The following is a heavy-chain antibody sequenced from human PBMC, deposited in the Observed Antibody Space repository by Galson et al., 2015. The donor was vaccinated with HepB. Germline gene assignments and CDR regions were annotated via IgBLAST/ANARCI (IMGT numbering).Heavy chain of an antibody. CDR2: ISYDGSNK. CDR3: AKVGYGATGDAIY. CDR1: GFTFSSYG. V-gene: IGHV3-30*18. Sequence: SLRLSCAASGFTFSSYGMHWVRQAPGKGLEWVAVISYDGSNKYYADSVKGRFTISRANSKNTLYLQMNSLRAEDTAVYYCAKVGYGATGDAIYWGQGTLVTVSS. D-gene: IGHD7-27*01. J-gene: IGHJ4*02.